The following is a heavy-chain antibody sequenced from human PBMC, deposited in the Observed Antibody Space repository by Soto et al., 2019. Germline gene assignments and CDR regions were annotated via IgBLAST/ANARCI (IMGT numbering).Heavy chain of an antibody. D-gene: IGHD2-15*01. Sequence: SETLSLTCTVSGGSISTSNYYWGWVRQPPGKGLEWIGEINHSESTNYSPSLKSRVTISLDTSKNQFSLKLSSVTAADTAVYYCESGGSCSGGSCPNWFDPWGQGTLVTVSS. V-gene: IGHV4-39*07. CDR3: ESGGSCSGGSCPNWFDP. CDR2: INHSEST. CDR1: GGSISTSNYY. J-gene: IGHJ5*02.